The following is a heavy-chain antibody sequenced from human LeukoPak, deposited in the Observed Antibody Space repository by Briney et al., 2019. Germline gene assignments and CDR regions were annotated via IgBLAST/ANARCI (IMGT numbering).Heavy chain of an antibody. CDR1: GFTFSNYG. V-gene: IGHV3-23*01. J-gene: IGHJ4*02. Sequence: GGSLRLSCAASGFTFSNYGMNWVRQAPGKGLEWVSRISGTGGTTFYADSVKGRFTISRDNSKNTLYLQMNSLRAEDAAAYYCAKGSYYDSSGSFYFDYWGQGTLVTVSS. CDR3: AKGSYYDSSGSFYFDY. D-gene: IGHD3-22*01. CDR2: ISGTGGTT.